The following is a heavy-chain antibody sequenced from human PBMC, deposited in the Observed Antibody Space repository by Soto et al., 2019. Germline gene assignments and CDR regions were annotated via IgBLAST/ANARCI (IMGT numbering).Heavy chain of an antibody. V-gene: IGHV3-23*01. CDR1: GFTFSSYA. Sequence: PLGSLRLSCAASGFTFSSYAMSWVRQAPGKGLEWVSAISGSGGSTYYADSVKGRFTISRDNSKNTLYLQMNSLRAEDTAVYYCAKDSGVVAATLDYFDYWGQGTLVTVS. J-gene: IGHJ4*02. CDR2: ISGSGGST. D-gene: IGHD2-15*01. CDR3: AKDSGVVAATLDYFDY.